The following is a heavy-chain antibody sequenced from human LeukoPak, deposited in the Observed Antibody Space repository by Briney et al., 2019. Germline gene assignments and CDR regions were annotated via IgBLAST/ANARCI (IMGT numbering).Heavy chain of an antibody. CDR2: IRYDGSKK. Sequence: GGSLRLSCAASGXTFRNYGMHWVRQAPGKGLEWVALIRYDGSKKDYADSVKGRFTISRDNSKNTLYLQMDSLRAEDTAVYYCARTGDTERFDYWGQGTLVTVSS. V-gene: IGHV3-33*01. CDR1: GXTFRNYG. CDR3: ARTGDTERFDY. D-gene: IGHD5-18*01. J-gene: IGHJ4*02.